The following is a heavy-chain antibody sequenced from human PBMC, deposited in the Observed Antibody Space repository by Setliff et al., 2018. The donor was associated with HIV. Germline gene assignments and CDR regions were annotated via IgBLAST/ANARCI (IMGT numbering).Heavy chain of an antibody. J-gene: IGHJ4*02. CDR1: GFTFSSYS. D-gene: IGHD3-22*01. V-gene: IGHV3-21*01. Sequence: LRLSCAASGFTFSSYSMNWVRQAPGKGLEWVAAIGGTTTYIYYADSVKGRFTISRDNAKNSVYLQMDSLRAEDTAVYYCARDVYYESSPAWGQGTLVTVS. CDR2: IGGTTTYI. CDR3: ARDVYYESSPA.